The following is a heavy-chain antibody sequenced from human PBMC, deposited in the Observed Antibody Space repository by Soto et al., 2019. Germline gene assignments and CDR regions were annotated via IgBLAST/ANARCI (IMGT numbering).Heavy chain of an antibody. CDR3: ARETDSSGPFDY. CDR1: GFSVSSHE. V-gene: IGHV3-48*03. CDR2: LSSALLTT. J-gene: IGHJ4*02. D-gene: IGHD6-19*01. Sequence: EVQLVESGGGLVQPGGSLSLSCAASGFSVSSHEMNWVRQAPGKGLEWMSFLSSALLTTHYADSVKGRFTISRDSAKNVLYLQMNSLRAEGTAVYYCARETDSSGPFDYWGQGTLVTVSS.